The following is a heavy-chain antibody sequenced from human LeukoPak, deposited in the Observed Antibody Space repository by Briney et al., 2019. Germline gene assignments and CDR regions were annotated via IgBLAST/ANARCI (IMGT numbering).Heavy chain of an antibody. CDR2: VYYSGST. J-gene: IGHJ4*02. Sequence: SEALSLTCIVSGGSISSSFYYWGWIRQPPGKGLEWIGSVYYSGSTYYNPSLKSRVTISVDTSKKQFSLKLSSVTAADTAVYYCAREVGSSCRIDYWGQGTLVTVSS. CDR3: AREVGSSCRIDY. V-gene: IGHV4-39*02. D-gene: IGHD6-13*01. CDR1: GGSISSSFYY.